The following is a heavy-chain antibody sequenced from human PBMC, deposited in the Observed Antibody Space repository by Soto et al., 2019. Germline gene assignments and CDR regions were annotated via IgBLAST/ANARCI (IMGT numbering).Heavy chain of an antibody. J-gene: IGHJ5*02. CDR1: GYTFTSYG. Sequence: ASVKVSCKASGYTFTSYGISWVRQAPGQGLAWMGWVSTYNGDTHYPQNFQGRVIMTTDTSTSTAYMELRSLRSDDTAVYYCARDDYGDWFDTWGQGTLVTVSS. CDR3: ARDDYGDWFDT. D-gene: IGHD4-17*01. V-gene: IGHV1-18*01. CDR2: VSTYNGDT.